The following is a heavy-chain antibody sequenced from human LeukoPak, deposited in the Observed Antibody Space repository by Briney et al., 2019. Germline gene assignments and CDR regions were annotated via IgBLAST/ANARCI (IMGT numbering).Heavy chain of an antibody. CDR2: IYSGGST. CDR1: GFTVSSNY. CDR3: ASRISRYYSSSWEKDGMDV. Sequence: GGSLRLSCAASGFTVSSNYMSWVRQAPGKGLGWVSAIYSGGSTYYADSVKGRFTISRDNSKNTLYLQMNSLRAEDTAVYYCASRISRYYSSSWEKDGMDVWGQGTTVTVSS. J-gene: IGHJ6*02. D-gene: IGHD6-13*01. V-gene: IGHV3-66*02.